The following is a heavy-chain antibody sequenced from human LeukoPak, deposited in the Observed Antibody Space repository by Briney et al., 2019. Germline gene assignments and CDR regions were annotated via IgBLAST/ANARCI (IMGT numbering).Heavy chain of an antibody. V-gene: IGHV3-53*01. CDR1: GFSVRTTY. Sequence: GGSLRLSCAASGFSVRTTYMSWVRQAPGKGPEWVSVVYTGGGTDYADSVKGRFTISRDNSKNTLSLQMNSLRVEDTAIYYCTRSGYRHPYHFDSWGQGTLVTVSS. J-gene: IGHJ4*02. CDR2: VYTGGGT. CDR3: TRSGYRHPYHFDS. D-gene: IGHD3-22*01.